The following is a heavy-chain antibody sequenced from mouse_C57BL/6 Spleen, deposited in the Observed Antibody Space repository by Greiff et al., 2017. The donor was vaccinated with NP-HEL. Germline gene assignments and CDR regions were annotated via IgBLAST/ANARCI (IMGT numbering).Heavy chain of an antibody. V-gene: IGHV1-26*01. D-gene: IGHD1-1*01. CDR1: GYTFTDYY. Sequence: EVQLQQSGPELVKPGASVKISCKASGYTFTDYYMNWVKQSHGKSLEWIGDINPNNGGTSYNQKFKGKATLTVDKSSSTAYMELRSLTSEDSAVYYCASYYGSSYPFDYWGQGTTLTVSS. CDR2: INPNNGGT. J-gene: IGHJ2*01. CDR3: ASYYGSSYPFDY.